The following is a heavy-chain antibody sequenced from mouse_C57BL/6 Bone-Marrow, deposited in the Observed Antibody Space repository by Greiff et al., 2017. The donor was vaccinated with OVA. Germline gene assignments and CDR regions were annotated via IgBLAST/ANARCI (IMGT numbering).Heavy chain of an antibody. CDR2: FHPYNDDT. CDR3: ARGGYYGYPWFAY. D-gene: IGHD2-2*01. J-gene: IGHJ3*01. CDR1: GYTFTTYP. V-gene: IGHV1-47*01. Sequence: VQLKQSGAELVKPGASVKMSCKASGYTFTTYPIEWMKQNHGKSLEWIGNFHPYNDDTKYNEKFKGKATLTVEKSSSTVYLELSRLTSDDSAVYYCARGGYYGYPWFAYWGQGTLVTVSA.